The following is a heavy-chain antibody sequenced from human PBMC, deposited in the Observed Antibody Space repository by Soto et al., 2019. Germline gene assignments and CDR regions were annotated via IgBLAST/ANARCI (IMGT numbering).Heavy chain of an antibody. D-gene: IGHD3-3*01. CDR1: GGSISSYY. CDR2: IYYSGST. V-gene: IGHV4-59*01. J-gene: IGHJ4*02. CDR3: ARTGVPGYYFDY. Sequence: PSETLSLTCTVSGGSISSYYWSWIRQPPGKGLEWIGYIYYSGSTNYNPSLKSRVTISVDTSKNQFSLKLGSVTAADTAVYYCARTGVPGYYFDYWGQGTLVTVSS.